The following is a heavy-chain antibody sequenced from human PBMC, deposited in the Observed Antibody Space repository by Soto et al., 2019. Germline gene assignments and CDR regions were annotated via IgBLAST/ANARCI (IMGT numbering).Heavy chain of an antibody. CDR3: ARARYYYDSSGYTTDWYFDL. D-gene: IGHD3-22*01. CDR2: INAGNGNT. J-gene: IGHJ2*01. V-gene: IGHV1-3*01. CDR1: GYTFTSYA. Sequence: ASVKVSCKASGYTFTSYAMHWVRQAPGQRLEWMGWINAGNGNTKYSQKFQGRVTITRDTSASTAYMELSSLRSEDTAVYYCARARYYYDSSGYTTDWYFDLWGRGTLVTVS.